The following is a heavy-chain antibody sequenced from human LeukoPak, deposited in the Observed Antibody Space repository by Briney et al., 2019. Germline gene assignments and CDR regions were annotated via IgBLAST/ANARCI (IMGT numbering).Heavy chain of an antibody. CDR1: GLTFRTYT. D-gene: IGHD3-10*01. CDR2: MSFDGSDQ. CDR3: ARSLMRPYFDY. V-gene: IGHV3-30*04. J-gene: IGHJ4*02. Sequence: PGGSLRLSCLVSGLTFRTYTMNWIRQAPGKGLEWVASMSFDGSDQSYAGSVRGRFTISRDNSKNTLFLQMSSLRSDDTAVYYCARSLMRPYFDYWGQGTLVSVSS.